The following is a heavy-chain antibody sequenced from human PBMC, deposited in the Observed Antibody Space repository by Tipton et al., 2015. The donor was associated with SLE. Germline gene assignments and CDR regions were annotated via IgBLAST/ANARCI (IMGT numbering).Heavy chain of an antibody. D-gene: IGHD3-16*01. CDR3: AREGESMGNYYYYYYMDV. CDR2: IYYSGST. V-gene: IGHV4-59*01. Sequence: TLSLTCTVSGGSISSYYWSWIRQPPGKGLEWIGYIYYSGSTNYNPSLKSRVTISVDTSKNQFSLKLSSVTAADTAVYYCAREGESMGNYYYYYYMDVWGKGTTVTVSS. J-gene: IGHJ6*03. CDR1: GGSISSYY.